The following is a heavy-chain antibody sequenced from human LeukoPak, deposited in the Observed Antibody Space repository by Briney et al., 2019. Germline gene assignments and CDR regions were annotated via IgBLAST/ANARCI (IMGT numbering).Heavy chain of an antibody. CDR3: ATTDPSRELYYFDY. CDR2: INPSGGST. D-gene: IGHD1-7*01. Sequence: GASVNVSCKASGYTFTSYYMHWVRQAPGQGLEWMGVINPSGGSTSYAQKFQGRVTMTRDTSTSTVYMELSSLRSEDTAVYYCATTDPSRELYYFDYWGQGTLVTVSS. CDR1: GYTFTSYY. J-gene: IGHJ4*02. V-gene: IGHV1-46*01.